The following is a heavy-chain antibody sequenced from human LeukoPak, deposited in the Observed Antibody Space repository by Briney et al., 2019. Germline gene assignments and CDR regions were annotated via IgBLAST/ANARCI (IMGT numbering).Heavy chain of an antibody. V-gene: IGHV1-8*03. D-gene: IGHD1-26*01. J-gene: IGHJ4*02. Sequence: GASVKVSCKASGYTFTSYAINWVLQATGQGLEWMGWMNPNSGNTGYAQKFQGRVTITRNTSISTAYMELSSLRSEDTAVYYCARGDLYSGSLETLDYWGQGTLVTVSS. CDR2: MNPNSGNT. CDR3: ARGDLYSGSLETLDY. CDR1: GYTFTSYA.